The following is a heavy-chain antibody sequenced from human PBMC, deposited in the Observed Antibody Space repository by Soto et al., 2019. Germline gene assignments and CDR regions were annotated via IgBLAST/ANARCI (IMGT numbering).Heavy chain of an antibody. Sequence: SETLSLTCAVSGYSISSGYYWGCIRQPPGKGLEWIGSIYHSGSTYYNLSLKSRVTISVDTSKNQFSLKLSSVTAADTAVYYCARGLYYDFWSGYYPFDPWGQGTLVTVS. CDR2: IYHSGST. D-gene: IGHD3-3*01. J-gene: IGHJ5*02. CDR3: ARGLYYDFWSGYYPFDP. V-gene: IGHV4-38-2*01. CDR1: GYSISSGYY.